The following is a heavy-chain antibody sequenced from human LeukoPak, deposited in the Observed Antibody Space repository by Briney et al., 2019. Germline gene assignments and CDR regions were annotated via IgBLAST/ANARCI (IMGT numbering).Heavy chain of an antibody. CDR3: ARAGPPHYYFDY. V-gene: IGHV3-74*03. CDR2: VNFDGSST. J-gene: IGHJ4*02. CDR1: GFTFSSYW. Sequence: PGGSLRLSCAAYGFTFSSYWMHWVRQAPGKGLVWVSRVNFDGSSTKYADSVKGRFTISRDNAKNTLYLQMNSLRAEDTAVYYCARAGPPHYYFDYWGQGTLVTVSS.